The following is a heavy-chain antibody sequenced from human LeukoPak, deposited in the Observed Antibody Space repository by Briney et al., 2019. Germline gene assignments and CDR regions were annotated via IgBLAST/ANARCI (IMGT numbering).Heavy chain of an antibody. CDR2: INPNSGGT. J-gene: IGHJ5*02. CDR1: GYTFTGYY. V-gene: IGHV1-2*02. D-gene: IGHD3-22*01. Sequence: ASVKVSCKASGYTFTGYYMHWVRQAPGQGLEWMGWINPNSGGTNYAQKFQGRVTMTRDTSISTAYMELSRLRSDDTAVYYCARGWRYYYDSSGSSRYHDWFDPWGQGTLVTVSS. CDR3: ARGWRYYYDSSGSSRYHDWFDP.